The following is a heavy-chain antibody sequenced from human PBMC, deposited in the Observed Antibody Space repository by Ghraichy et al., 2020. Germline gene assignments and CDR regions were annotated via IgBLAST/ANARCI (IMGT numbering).Heavy chain of an antibody. J-gene: IGHJ4*02. CDR1: GFSLTLSEMG. CDR2: VYWNDDE. Sequence: SGPTLVKPTQTLTLTCSFSGFSLTLSEMGVAWIRQPPGKALEWLALVYWNDDERYSPSLNNRLTITKYTSRNQVLLTLTNLDPVDTATYYCAHTRRTYDFLTASYVPYFDSWGQGTLVTVSS. CDR3: AHTRRTYDFLTASYVPYFDS. V-gene: IGHV2-5*01. D-gene: IGHD3-9*01.